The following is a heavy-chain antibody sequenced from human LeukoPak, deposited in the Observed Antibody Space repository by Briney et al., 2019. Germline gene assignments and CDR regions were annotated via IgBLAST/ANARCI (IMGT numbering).Heavy chain of an antibody. D-gene: IGHD3-22*01. V-gene: IGHV3-23*01. Sequence: GGSLGLSCAASGFSFSSYAMSWVRQAPGKGLEWLSTIIGSGYNTYSADSVKGQFTISRDNFKNTLYLQMSSLRVEDTAVYYCAKDLYASSGYRLFDYWGPGVLVTVSS. CDR1: GFSFSSYA. J-gene: IGHJ4*02. CDR2: IIGSGYNT. CDR3: AKDLYASSGYRLFDY.